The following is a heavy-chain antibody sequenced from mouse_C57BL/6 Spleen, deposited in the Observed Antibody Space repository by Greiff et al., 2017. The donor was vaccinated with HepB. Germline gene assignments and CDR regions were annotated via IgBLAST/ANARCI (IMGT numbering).Heavy chain of an antibody. Sequence: EVQVVESGGDLVKPGGSLKLSCAASGFNFSSYGMPWVRQTPEKRLEWVATISSGGSYTYYPDSVKGRCTISRDNAKNTLYLQMSSLKSEDTSMFYCARLSSHTVYALDYWGQGTSVTVSS. D-gene: IGHD1-1*01. V-gene: IGHV5-6*01. CDR3: ARLSSHTVYALDY. J-gene: IGHJ4*01. CDR2: ISSGGSYT. CDR1: GFNFSSYG.